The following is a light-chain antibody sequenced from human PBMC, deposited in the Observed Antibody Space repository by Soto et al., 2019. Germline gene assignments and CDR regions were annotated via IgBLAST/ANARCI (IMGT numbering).Light chain of an antibody. V-gene: IGKV2-28*01. CDR1: QSLLHSNGYNY. Sequence: DIVMTQSPLSLPVTPGEPASISCRSSQSLLHSNGYNYLDWYLQKPGQSPHLLIYLGSNRASGVPYRLSGSGSGTDFTLKISRVEAEDVGVYYCMQALQTHRTFGQGTKVEIK. CDR3: MQALQTHRT. CDR2: LGS. J-gene: IGKJ1*01.